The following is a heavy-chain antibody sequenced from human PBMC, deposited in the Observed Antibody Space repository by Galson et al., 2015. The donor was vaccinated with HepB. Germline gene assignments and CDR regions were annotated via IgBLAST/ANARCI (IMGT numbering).Heavy chain of an antibody. CDR1: GGSISSTCCY. CDR3: AREDVAANWFAP. J-gene: IGHJ5*02. Sequence: ETLSLTCAVSGGSISSTCCYWGWIRQPPGKGLEWIGNIYYTGGTYYNPSLKNGVTISVDTSTNQLSLKLSSVTAADTAVYFCAREDVAANWFAPWGQGTLVTVSS. CDR2: IYYTGGT. V-gene: IGHV4-39*07. D-gene: IGHD2-15*01.